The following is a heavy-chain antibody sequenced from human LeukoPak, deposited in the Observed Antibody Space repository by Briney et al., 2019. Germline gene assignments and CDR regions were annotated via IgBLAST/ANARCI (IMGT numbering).Heavy chain of an antibody. Sequence: SETLSLTCAVYGGSFSGYYWSWIRQPPGKELEWIGEINHSGSTNYNPSLKSRVTISVDTSKNQFSLKLSSVTAADTAVYYCARGLDGSSSGYWGQGTLVTVSS. CDR2: INHSGST. CDR1: GGSFSGYY. D-gene: IGHD6-6*01. J-gene: IGHJ4*02. CDR3: ARGLDGSSSGY. V-gene: IGHV4-34*01.